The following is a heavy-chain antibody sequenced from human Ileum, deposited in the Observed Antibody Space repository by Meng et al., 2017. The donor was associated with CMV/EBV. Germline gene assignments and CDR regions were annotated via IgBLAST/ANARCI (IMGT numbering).Heavy chain of an antibody. Sequence: KVSCKASGFTFTIYYIHWVRQAPGQGLEWMGIINPSGGSTNYAQKFQGRVTMTRDTSTSTVYMELSSLKSEDTAVYYCTLYSSGWYPWSQGTLVTVSS. J-gene: IGHJ5*02. V-gene: IGHV1-46*03. CDR2: INPSGGST. CDR1: GFTFTIYY. CDR3: TLYSSGWYP. D-gene: IGHD6-19*01.